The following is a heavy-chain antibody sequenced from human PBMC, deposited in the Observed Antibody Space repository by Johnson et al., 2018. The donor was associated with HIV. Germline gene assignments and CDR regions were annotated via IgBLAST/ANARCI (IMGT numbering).Heavy chain of an antibody. CDR3: ARALCSTSCYDAFDI. D-gene: IGHD2-2*01. J-gene: IGHJ3*02. V-gene: IGHV3-7*03. CDR1: GFTFSSFW. Sequence: VQLVESGGGLVQPGGFLRLSCAASGFTFSSFWMSWVRQAPGKGLEWVANINQHGSETYYVDSVKGRFTISRDNAKNSLYLQMNSLRAEDTALYYCARALCSTSCYDAFDIWGQGTMVTVSS. CDR2: INQHGSET.